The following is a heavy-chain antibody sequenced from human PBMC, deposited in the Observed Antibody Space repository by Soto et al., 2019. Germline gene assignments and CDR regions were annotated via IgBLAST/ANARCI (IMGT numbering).Heavy chain of an antibody. CDR1: GFTFSGSA. V-gene: IGHV3-73*02. Sequence: EVQLVESGGGLVQPGGSLKLSCAASGFTFSGSAMHWVRQASGKGLEWVGRIRSKANSYATAYAASVKGRFTISRDDSKNTAYLQMNSLKTEDTAVYYCCAIFGVVDYWGQGTLVTVSS. D-gene: IGHD3-3*01. CDR3: CAIFGVVDY. CDR2: IRSKANSYAT. J-gene: IGHJ4*02.